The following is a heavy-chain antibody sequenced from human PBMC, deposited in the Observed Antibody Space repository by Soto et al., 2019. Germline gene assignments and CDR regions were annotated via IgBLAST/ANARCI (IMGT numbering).Heavy chain of an antibody. CDR3: VRGRYFDWLIPYYYYYGIDV. V-gene: IGHV4-34*01. CDR2: INHSGST. D-gene: IGHD3-9*01. J-gene: IGHJ6*02. Sequence: KPSETLSLTCAVYGGSFSGYYWSWIRQPPGKGLEWIGEINHSGSTNYNPSLKSRVTISVDTSKTQFSLKLSSVTAADTAVYYCVRGRYFDWLIPYYYYYGIDVWGQGTTVTVSS. CDR1: GGSFSGYY.